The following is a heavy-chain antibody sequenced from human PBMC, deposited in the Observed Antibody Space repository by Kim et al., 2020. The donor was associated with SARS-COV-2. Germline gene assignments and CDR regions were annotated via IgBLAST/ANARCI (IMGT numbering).Heavy chain of an antibody. CDR1: GGSFSGYY. J-gene: IGHJ4*02. CDR3: ARGNGYGGTFDY. Sequence: SETLSLTCAVYGGSFSGYYWSWIRQPPGKGLEWIGEINHSGSTNYNPSLKSRVTISVDTSKNQFSLKLSSVTAADTAVYYCARGNGYGGTFDYWGQGTLVTVSS. CDR2: INHSGST. V-gene: IGHV4-34*01. D-gene: IGHD4-17*01.